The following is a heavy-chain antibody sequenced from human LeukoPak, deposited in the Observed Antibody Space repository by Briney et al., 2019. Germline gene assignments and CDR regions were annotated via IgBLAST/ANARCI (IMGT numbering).Heavy chain of an antibody. Sequence: GGSLRLSCVASGLTFSSYDMHWVRQATGKGLEWVSAIGTAGDTYYPGSVKGRSTISRENAKNSLYLQMDSLRAGDTAVYYCARAKKYYYDSSGYLGTYYFDYWGQGTLVTVSS. CDR2: IGTAGDT. J-gene: IGHJ4*02. V-gene: IGHV3-13*01. CDR1: GLTFSSYD. D-gene: IGHD3-22*01. CDR3: ARAKKYYYDSSGYLGTYYFDY.